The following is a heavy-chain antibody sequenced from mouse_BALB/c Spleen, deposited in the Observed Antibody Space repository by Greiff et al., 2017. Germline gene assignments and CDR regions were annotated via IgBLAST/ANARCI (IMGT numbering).Heavy chain of an antibody. V-gene: IGHV1S137*01. CDR1: GYTFTDYA. CDR3: ARGLMGAMDY. CDR2: ISTYYGDA. Sequence: VQLQQSGAELVRPGVSVKISCKGSGYTFTDYAMHWVKQSHAKSLEWIGVISTYYGDASYNQKFKGKATMTVDKSSSTAYMELARLTSEDPAIYYCARGLMGAMDYWGQGTSVTVSS. D-gene: IGHD2-2*01. J-gene: IGHJ4*01.